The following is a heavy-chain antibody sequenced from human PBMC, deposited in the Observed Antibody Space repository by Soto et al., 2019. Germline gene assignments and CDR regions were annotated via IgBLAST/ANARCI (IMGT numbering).Heavy chain of an antibody. CDR2: IYYSGST. J-gene: IGHJ6*02. D-gene: IGHD5-12*01. V-gene: IGHV4-59*01. CDR3: ARVSGYDSGSFDYYCYGMDV. Sequence: SETLSLTCTVSGGSISSYYWSWIRQPPGKGLEWIGYIYYSGSTNYNPSLKSRVTISVDTSKNQFSLKLSSVTAADTAVYYCARVSGYDSGSFDYYCYGMDVWGQGTTVTVS. CDR1: GGSISSYY.